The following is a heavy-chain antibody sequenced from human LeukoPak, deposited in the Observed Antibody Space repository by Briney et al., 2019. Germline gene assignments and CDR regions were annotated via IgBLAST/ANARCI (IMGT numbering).Heavy chain of an antibody. CDR2: IFPIFGTA. J-gene: IGHJ3*02. Sequence: SVKFSCKASGSTFSCYVISWVRQAPGQGLGWMGRIFPIFGTANYAQKFRGRVTITADESTSTAYMELSSLRSEDTAVYYCARVGRITMVRGVISGAFDIWGQGTMVTVSS. V-gene: IGHV1-69*13. CDR3: ARVGRITMVRGVISGAFDI. CDR1: GSTFSCYV. D-gene: IGHD3-10*01.